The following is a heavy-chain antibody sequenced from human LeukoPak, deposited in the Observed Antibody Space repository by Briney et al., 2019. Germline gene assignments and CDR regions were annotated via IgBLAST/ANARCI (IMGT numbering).Heavy chain of an antibody. CDR2: NSPYKGNT. CDR1: GYSFTIYG. Sequence: ASVTLSFKASGYSFTIYGISWVRQAPGPGLERMEWNSPYKGNTNYAQKLQGRFIMTTDTSTSTAYVELRSLRFDGTAVFYCVRVRRDGDYGAFDIWGQGTLVTVSS. V-gene: IGHV1-18*01. D-gene: IGHD4-17*01. J-gene: IGHJ3*02. CDR3: VRVRRDGDYGAFDI.